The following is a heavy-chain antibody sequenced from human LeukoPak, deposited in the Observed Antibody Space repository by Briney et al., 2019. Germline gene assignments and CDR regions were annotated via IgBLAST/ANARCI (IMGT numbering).Heavy chain of an antibody. V-gene: IGHV3-48*03. Sequence: GGSLRLSCAASGFTFSSYEMNWVRQAPGKGLEWVSYISSSGSTIYYADSVKGRFTISRDNAKNSLYLQMNSLRAADTAVYYCSGGSGWTSEFWGQGTLVTVSS. CDR1: GFTFSSYE. D-gene: IGHD6-19*01. J-gene: IGHJ1*01. CDR3: SGGSGWTSEF. CDR2: ISSSGSTI.